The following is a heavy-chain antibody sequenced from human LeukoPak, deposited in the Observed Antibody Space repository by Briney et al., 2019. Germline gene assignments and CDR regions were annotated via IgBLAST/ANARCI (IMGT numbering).Heavy chain of an antibody. J-gene: IGHJ4*02. CDR2: IKQDGSEK. Sequence: GGSQRLSCAASGFTFSTSWMNWVRQAPGKGLEWVANIKQDGSEKYYVDSVKGRFTISRDNAKNSLYLQMNSLRAEDTAVYYCARSGSSIVGIAAVYWGQGTLVTVSS. V-gene: IGHV3-7*03. CDR3: ARSGSSIVGIAAVY. D-gene: IGHD6-13*01. CDR1: GFTFSTSW.